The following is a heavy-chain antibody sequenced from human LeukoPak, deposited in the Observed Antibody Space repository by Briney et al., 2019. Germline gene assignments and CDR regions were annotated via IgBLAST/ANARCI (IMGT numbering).Heavy chain of an antibody. CDR1: GDSFSSNSVT. CDR3: ARRLTQYNCFDP. Sequence: SQTLSLTCAISGDSFSSNSVTWNWIRQSPSRGLEWLGRTYYRSTWYNDYAVSVRGRITVNPDTSKNQFSLHLNSVTPEDTAVYYCARRLTQYNCFDPWGQGILVTVSS. CDR2: TYYRSTWYN. D-gene: IGHD2-21*02. J-gene: IGHJ5*02. V-gene: IGHV6-1*01.